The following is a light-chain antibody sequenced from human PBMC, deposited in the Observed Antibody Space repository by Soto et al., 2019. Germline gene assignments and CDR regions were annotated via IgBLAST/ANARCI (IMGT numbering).Light chain of an antibody. V-gene: IGKV3-20*01. Sequence: ELVMTQSPATLSVSPGEGATLSCRASQSVTSNYLAWYQQKPGQAPRLLIYGASNRATGIPARFSGSGSGTDFTLTISSLEPEDFAVYYCQQYNSSPRTFGQGTKVDIK. CDR2: GAS. CDR1: QSVTSNY. J-gene: IGKJ1*01. CDR3: QQYNSSPRT.